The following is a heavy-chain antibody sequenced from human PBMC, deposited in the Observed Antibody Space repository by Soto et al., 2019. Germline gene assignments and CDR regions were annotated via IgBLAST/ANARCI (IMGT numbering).Heavy chain of an antibody. J-gene: IGHJ4*02. V-gene: IGHV1-8*01. Sequence: QVQLVQSGAEVKKPGASVKVSCKASGYTFTSYDINWVRQATGQGLEWMGWMNPNSGNTGYAQKCQGRVTMTRNTSISTAYMELSSLRSEDTAVYYCARVSTRKTITIFGVDTQYKFDYWGQGTLVTVSS. D-gene: IGHD3-3*01. CDR1: GYTFTSYD. CDR3: ARVSTRKTITIFGVDTQYKFDY. CDR2: MNPNSGNT.